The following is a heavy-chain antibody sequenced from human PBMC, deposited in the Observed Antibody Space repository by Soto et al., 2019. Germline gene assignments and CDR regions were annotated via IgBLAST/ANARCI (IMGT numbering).Heavy chain of an antibody. Sequence: GGSLRLSCIASGFSFSDYGMSWVRQTPQKTLEWVASISGNKMTTFYPDSVKGRFFISRDNSDNTLYLQMNSLRAEDTAVYYCAKNPGYYYDSTGYHFDYWGQGTLVTVSS. J-gene: IGHJ4*02. CDR2: ISGNKMTT. D-gene: IGHD3-22*01. V-gene: IGHV3-23*01. CDR1: GFSFSDYG. CDR3: AKNPGYYYDSTGYHFDY.